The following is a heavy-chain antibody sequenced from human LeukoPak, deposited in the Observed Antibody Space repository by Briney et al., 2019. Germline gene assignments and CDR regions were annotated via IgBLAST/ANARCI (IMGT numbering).Heavy chain of an antibody. V-gene: IGHV4-59*01. CDR2: IYYSGGT. CDR3: ASLGYSYGYHYFDY. J-gene: IGHJ4*02. CDR1: GGSIGSYY. Sequence: SETLSLTCTVSGGSIGSYYWSWIRQPPGKGLEWIGYIYYSGGTNYNPSLKSRVTISVDTSKNQFSVKLSSVTAADTAVYYCASLGYSYGYHYFDYWGQGTLVTVSS. D-gene: IGHD5-18*01.